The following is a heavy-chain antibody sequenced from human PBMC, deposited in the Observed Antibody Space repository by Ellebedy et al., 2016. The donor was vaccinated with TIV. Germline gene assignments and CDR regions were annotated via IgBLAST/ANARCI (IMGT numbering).Heavy chain of an antibody. CDR1: GGSVTSSSYN. D-gene: IGHD2-2*01. Sequence: GSLRLSXTVSGGSVTSSSYNWGWIRQSPGKGLEWIASMYYRDSPYYNPSLESRGTISVDTGKNQFSLRLSSVTAADTAVYYCARNSPRVVPSARIIDYWGQGKLVTVSS. CDR3: ARNSPRVVPSARIIDY. J-gene: IGHJ4*02. CDR2: MYYRDSP. V-gene: IGHV4-39*07.